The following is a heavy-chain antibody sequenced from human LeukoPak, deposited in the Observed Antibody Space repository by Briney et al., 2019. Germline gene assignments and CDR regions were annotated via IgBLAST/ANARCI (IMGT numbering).Heavy chain of an antibody. V-gene: IGHV3-23*01. CDR1: GFTFSSYA. D-gene: IGHD6-13*01. CDR2: ISDSGGST. Sequence: PGGSLRLSCAASGFTFSSYAMSWVRQAPGKGLEWVSAISDSGGSTYYADSVTGRFTISRDNSKNTLYLQMNSQRAEDTAVYYCAKDLHSSSWYSYFQHWGQGTLVTVSS. J-gene: IGHJ1*01. CDR3: AKDLHSSSWYSYFQH.